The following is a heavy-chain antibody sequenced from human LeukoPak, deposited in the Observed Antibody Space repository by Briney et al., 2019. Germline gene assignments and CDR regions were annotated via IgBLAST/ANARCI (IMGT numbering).Heavy chain of an antibody. J-gene: IGHJ6*02. CDR3: ARVGCSSTSCYTGPGNYYYYYGMDV. V-gene: IGHV1-69*04. D-gene: IGHD2-2*02. CDR1: GGTFSSYA. CDR2: IIPIFGIA. Sequence: SVKVSCKASGGTFSSYAISWVRQAPGQGLEWMGRIIPIFGIANYAQKFQGRVTITADKSTSTAYMELSSLRSEDTAVYYCARVGCSSTSCYTGPGNYYYYYGMDVWGQGATVTVSS.